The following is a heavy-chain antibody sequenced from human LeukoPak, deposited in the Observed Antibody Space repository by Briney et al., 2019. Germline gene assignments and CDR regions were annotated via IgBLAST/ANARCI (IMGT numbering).Heavy chain of an antibody. D-gene: IGHD4-17*01. J-gene: IGHJ4*02. Sequence: GGSLRLSCAASGFSFRNNGMHWVRQAPGKGLEWVANIDQGGSVKYYADSVKGRFTISRDNAKNSLYLQMNSLRAEDTAVYYCTRSRGDYERGYFDYWGQGTLVTVSS. CDR2: IDQGGSVK. V-gene: IGHV3-7*01. CDR1: GFSFRNNG. CDR3: TRSRGDYERGYFDY.